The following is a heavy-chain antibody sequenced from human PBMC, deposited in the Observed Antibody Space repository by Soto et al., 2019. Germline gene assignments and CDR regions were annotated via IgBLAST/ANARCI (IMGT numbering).Heavy chain of an antibody. Sequence: SQTLSLTCAISGDSVSNSRAAWNWIRAYPSRGLELLGRTYYSSKWYYDYAVSVQSRITISPDTSKNQFSLQLGSVTPAVTAVYYCAGGYGLNVWGQGTTVSVSS. J-gene: IGHJ6*02. CDR2: TYYSSKWYY. CDR1: GDSVSNSRAA. V-gene: IGHV6-1*01. CDR3: AGGYGLNV.